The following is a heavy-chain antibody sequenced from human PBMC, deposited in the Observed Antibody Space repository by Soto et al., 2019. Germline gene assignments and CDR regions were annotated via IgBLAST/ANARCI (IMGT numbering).Heavy chain of an antibody. CDR3: ARAYYDFWSGYKHYYYYLAV. CDR1: GYTFTSYY. CDR2: INPSGGST. Sequence: ASVKVSCKASGYTFTSYYMHWVRQAPGQGLEWMGIINPSGGSTSYAQKFQGRVTMTRDTSTSTAYMELRSLRSDDTAVYYCARAYYDFWSGYKHYYYYLAVWGKGTTVTVSS. V-gene: IGHV1-46*01. J-gene: IGHJ6*03. D-gene: IGHD3-3*01.